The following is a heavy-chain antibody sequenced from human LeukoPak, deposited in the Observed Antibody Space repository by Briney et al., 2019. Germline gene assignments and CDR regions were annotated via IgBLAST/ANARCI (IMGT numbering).Heavy chain of an antibody. CDR2: ISYDRTNN. D-gene: IGHD6-19*01. J-gene: IGHJ4*02. Sequence: GVSLTLSSSASTFTFSSKGRPRVPQAPGNGLEWVALISYDRTNNSDADSVKGRFTMYRDNGKNSLYLQMKRLRDEDTDVYYCGRALVSVSGILFDYWGQGTLVTVSS. V-gene: IGHV3-33*05. CDR1: TFTFSSKG. CDR3: GRALVSVSGILFDY.